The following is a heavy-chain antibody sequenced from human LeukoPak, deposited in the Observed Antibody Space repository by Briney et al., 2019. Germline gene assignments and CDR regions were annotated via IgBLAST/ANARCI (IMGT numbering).Heavy chain of an antibody. CDR2: IYYSGST. CDR3: ARGSSLAAS. D-gene: IGHD6-6*01. CDR1: GGSISNYY. V-gene: IGHV4-59*01. J-gene: IGHJ5*02. Sequence: PSETLSLTCTVSGGSISNYYWSWIRQPPGKGLEWIGYIYYSGSTNYNPSLKSRVTISVDTSKNQFSLKLSSVTAADTAVYYCARGSSLAASWGQGTLVTVSS.